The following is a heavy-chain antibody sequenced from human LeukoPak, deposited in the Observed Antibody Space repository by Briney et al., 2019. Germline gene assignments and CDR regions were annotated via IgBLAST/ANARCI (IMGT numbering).Heavy chain of an antibody. J-gene: IGHJ4*02. D-gene: IGHD5-18*01. CDR2: IYYSGST. V-gene: IGHV4-39*07. Sequence: PSETLSLTCTVSGGSISSSSYYWGWIRQPPGKGLEWIGSIYYSGSTYYNPSLKSRVTISVDTSKNQFSLKLSSVTAADTAVYYCARGRRYSYGWPRYYFDYWGQGTLVTVSS. CDR3: ARGRRYSYGWPRYYFDY. CDR1: GGSISSSSYY.